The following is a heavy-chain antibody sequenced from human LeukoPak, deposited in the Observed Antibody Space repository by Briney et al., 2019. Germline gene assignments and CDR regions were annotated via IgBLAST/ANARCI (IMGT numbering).Heavy chain of an antibody. Sequence: SETLSLTCLVSGTSITSVSHNWGWIRQPPGKGLEWIGNIYYSGNADYNPSLKSRVTISVDTSKNQFSLKLTSVTAADTAVYYCGSRRTAMFGVIKGPIDYWGQGTLVTVSS. CDR2: IYYSGNA. CDR1: GTSITSVSHN. CDR3: GSRRTAMFGVIKGPIDY. V-gene: IGHV4-39*07. D-gene: IGHD3-3*01. J-gene: IGHJ4*02.